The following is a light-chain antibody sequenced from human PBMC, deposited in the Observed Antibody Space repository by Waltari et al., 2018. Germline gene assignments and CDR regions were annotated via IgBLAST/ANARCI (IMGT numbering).Light chain of an antibody. CDR3: HSADNSNSYQV. CDR1: ALPNQY. Sequence: SYELTQSPSLSVSPGQTARITCSGDALPNQYAYWYQQKPGPAPVLVMYKDRERPSRIPERFSGSSSGTTVTLTITAVQAEDEADYYCHSADNSNSYQVFGGGTKLTVL. V-gene: IGLV3-25*03. CDR2: KDR. J-gene: IGLJ2*01.